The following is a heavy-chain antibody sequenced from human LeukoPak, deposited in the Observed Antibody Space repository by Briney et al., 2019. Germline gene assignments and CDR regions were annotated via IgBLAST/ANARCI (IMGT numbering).Heavy chain of an antibody. CDR1: GFTFSSYS. V-gene: IGHV3-48*01. J-gene: IGHJ4*02. Sequence: GGSLRLSCAASGFTFSSYSMNWVRQAPGKGLEWVSYISSSSSTIYYADSVKRRFTISRDNAKNSLYLQMNSLRAEDTAVYYCARVGYTVPDYWGQGTLVTVSS. D-gene: IGHD4-11*01. CDR3: ARVGYTVPDY. CDR2: ISSSSSTI.